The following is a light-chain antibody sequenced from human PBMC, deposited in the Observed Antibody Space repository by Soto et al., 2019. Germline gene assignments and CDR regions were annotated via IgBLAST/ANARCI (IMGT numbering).Light chain of an antibody. CDR2: YAS. CDR1: QGFSIF. Sequence: AIRMTQSPFSLSASVGDRVTINCWASQGFSIFLAWFQERLAKAPTLFIYYASTLQSGVPSRFRGSGSGTDYTLTISSLQPEDFATYHCQQYYSIPPLTFGRGTRLEIK. CDR3: QQYYSIPPLT. J-gene: IGKJ5*01. V-gene: IGKV1D-43*01.